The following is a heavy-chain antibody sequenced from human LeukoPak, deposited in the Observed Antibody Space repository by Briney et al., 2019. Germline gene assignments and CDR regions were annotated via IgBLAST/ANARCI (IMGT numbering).Heavy chain of an antibody. Sequence: PGGSLRLSCAASGFTFSDYYMSWVRQAPGKGLEWVSYISSSGNTKYYADSVKGRFTISRDNAKNSLYLQMNSLRAEDTAVYYCARDKEYSSSSGKDYWGQGTLVTVSS. CDR2: ISSSGNTK. CDR3: ARDKEYSSSSGKDY. CDR1: GFTFSDYY. V-gene: IGHV3-11*01. J-gene: IGHJ4*02. D-gene: IGHD6-6*01.